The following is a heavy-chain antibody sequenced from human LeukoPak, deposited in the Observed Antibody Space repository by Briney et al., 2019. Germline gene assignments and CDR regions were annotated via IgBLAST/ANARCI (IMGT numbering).Heavy chain of an antibody. CDR1: GGSISSGGYS. D-gene: IGHD5-18*01. J-gene: IGHJ3*02. CDR2: IYHSGST. Sequence: SETLSLTCAVSGGSISSGGYSWSWIRQPPGKGLEWIGYIYHSGSTNYNPSLKSRVTISVDRSKNQFSLKLSSVTAADTAVYYCARDQDTIWGQGTMVTVSS. CDR3: ARDQDTI. V-gene: IGHV4-30-2*01.